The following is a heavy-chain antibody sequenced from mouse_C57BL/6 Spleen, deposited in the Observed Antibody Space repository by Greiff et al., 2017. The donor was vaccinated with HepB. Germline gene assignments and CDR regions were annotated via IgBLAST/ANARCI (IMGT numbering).Heavy chain of an antibody. CDR3: AQITYCYGSNFLFDY. CDR1: GFSLSTSNMG. D-gene: IGHD1-1*01. V-gene: IGHV8-5*01. CDR2: IWWNDDK. Sequence: QVNLKVSGPGILQPSQTLSLTCSFSGFSLSTSNMGIGWIRQPSGQGLVWLAHIWWNDDKYYNPSLKSLLTISKDTSNNPVFLKITSVYTADTATYYCAQITYCYGSNFLFDYWGQGTTLTFSS. J-gene: IGHJ2*01.